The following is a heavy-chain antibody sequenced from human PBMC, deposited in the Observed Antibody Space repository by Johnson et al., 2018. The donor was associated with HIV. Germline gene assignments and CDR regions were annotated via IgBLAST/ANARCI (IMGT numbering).Heavy chain of an antibody. CDR2: IYSGGST. J-gene: IGHJ3*02. CDR1: GFTFSSYG. Sequence: QEQLVESGGGVVQPGRSLRLYCAASGFTFSSYGMHWVRQAPGKGLEWVSSIYSGGSTYYADSVRGRFIISRDNSKDTLYLQMNSLRDEDTAVYYCTTDPVAGWLENAFDIWGQGTMVTVSS. V-gene: IGHV3-NL1*01. CDR3: TTDPVAGWLENAFDI. D-gene: IGHD6-19*01.